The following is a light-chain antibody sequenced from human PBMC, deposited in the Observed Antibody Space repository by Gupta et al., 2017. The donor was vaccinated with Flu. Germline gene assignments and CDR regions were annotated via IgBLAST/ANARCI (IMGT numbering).Light chain of an antibody. Sequence: SYVLTQPPPVSLAPGQTARMTCGGDNIGSKSVHWYQQKPGQAPVVVVYDDSDRPSGIPERFSGSHSGNTATLTINRVDAGDEADYYCQVWDGGRDDSGLFGGGTKLTVL. CDR3: QVWDGGRDDSGL. CDR1: NIGSKS. V-gene: IGLV3-21*02. J-gene: IGLJ2*01. CDR2: DDS.